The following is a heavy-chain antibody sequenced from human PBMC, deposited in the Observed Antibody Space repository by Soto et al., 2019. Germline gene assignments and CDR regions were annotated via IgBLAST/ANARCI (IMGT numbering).Heavy chain of an antibody. CDR2: IYHSGST. CDR1: GGSIIINNW. CDR3: ARVTVVTPWEGYYYYGMDV. V-gene: IGHV4-4*02. J-gene: IGHJ6*02. D-gene: IGHD1-26*01. Sequence: SKTLSGTCAVSGGSIIINNWWSWVRQPPGKGLEWIGEIYHSGSTNYNPSLKSRVTISVDKSKNQFSLKLSSVTAADTAVYYCARVTVVTPWEGYYYYGMDVWGQGTTFTVSS.